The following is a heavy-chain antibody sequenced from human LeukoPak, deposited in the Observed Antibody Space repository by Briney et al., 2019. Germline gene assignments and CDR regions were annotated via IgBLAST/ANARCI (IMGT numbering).Heavy chain of an antibody. Sequence: GGPLRLSCTVSGFPFTRFYMSWIRQAPGKGLEWISYIGLSGSPLDYADSVRGRFTISRDNAKNSLYLELNSLRAEDTAVYYCARKDFSSGSFSYWGQGTLVTVSS. V-gene: IGHV3-11*04. J-gene: IGHJ4*02. CDR2: IGLSGSPL. D-gene: IGHD3-22*01. CDR3: ARKDFSSGSFSY. CDR1: GFPFTRFY.